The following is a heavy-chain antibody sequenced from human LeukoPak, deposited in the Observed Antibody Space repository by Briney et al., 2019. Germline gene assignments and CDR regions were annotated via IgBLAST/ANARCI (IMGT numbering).Heavy chain of an antibody. CDR3: ARGNIGIPDY. Sequence: SETLSLTCTVSGGSISSGSYYWSWIRQPAGKGLGWIGRIYTSGSTNYNPSLKSRVTISVDTSKNQFSLKLSSVTAADTAVYYCARGNIGIPDYWGQGTLVTVSS. J-gene: IGHJ4*02. CDR2: IYTSGST. CDR1: GGSISSGSYY. V-gene: IGHV4-61*02. D-gene: IGHD2-2*02.